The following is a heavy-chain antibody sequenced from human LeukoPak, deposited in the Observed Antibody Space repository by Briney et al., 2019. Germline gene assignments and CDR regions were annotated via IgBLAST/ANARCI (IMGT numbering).Heavy chain of an antibody. Sequence: ASVKVSCKASGYTFTSSGIRWVRLAPGQGLEWLGWISGYNGNTNYAQILQGRVTMTTDTSTSTAYMELRSLRSDDTAVYYCARGPGGRYGYHPLENYYYYYYMDVWGKGTTVTVSS. J-gene: IGHJ6*03. CDR3: ARGPGGRYGYHPLENYYYYYYMDV. CDR2: ISGYNGNT. V-gene: IGHV1-18*01. D-gene: IGHD3-16*01. CDR1: GYTFTSSG.